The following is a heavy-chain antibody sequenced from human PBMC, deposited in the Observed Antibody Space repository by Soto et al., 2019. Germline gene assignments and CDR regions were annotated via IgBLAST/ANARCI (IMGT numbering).Heavy chain of an antibody. Sequence: SETLSLTCTISGGSISSGDYYWSWIRQPPGKGLEWIGYIYYSGSTYYNPSLKSRVTISVDTSKNQFSLKLSSVTAADTAVYYCARTLVYYYYYGMDVWGQGTTVTVSS. V-gene: IGHV4-30-4*01. CDR1: GGSISSGDYY. CDR2: IYYSGST. J-gene: IGHJ6*02. CDR3: ARTLVYYYYYGMDV. D-gene: IGHD6-6*01.